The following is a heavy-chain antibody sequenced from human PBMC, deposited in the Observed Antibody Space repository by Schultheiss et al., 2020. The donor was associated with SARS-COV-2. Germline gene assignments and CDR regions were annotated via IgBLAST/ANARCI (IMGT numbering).Heavy chain of an antibody. J-gene: IGHJ4*02. D-gene: IGHD2-2*01. Sequence: SETLSLTCAVYGGSFSGYYWSWIRQPPGKGLEWIGYIYYSGSTNYNPSLKSRVTISVDTSKNQFSLKLSSVTAADTAVYYCARGTRWFDYWGQGTLVTVSS. CDR2: IYYSGST. V-gene: IGHV4-59*08. CDR1: GGSFSGYY. CDR3: ARGTRWFDY.